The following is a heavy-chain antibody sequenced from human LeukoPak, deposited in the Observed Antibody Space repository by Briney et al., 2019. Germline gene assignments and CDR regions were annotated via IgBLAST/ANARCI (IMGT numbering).Heavy chain of an antibody. Sequence: SETLSLTCTVSGGSISSYYWSWIRQPPGKGLERIGYIYYSGSTNYNPSLKSRVTISVDTSKNQFSLKLSSVTAADTAVYYCARAYSSGWYGGYYFDYWGQGTLVTVST. CDR1: GGSISSYY. J-gene: IGHJ4*02. V-gene: IGHV4-59*01. CDR2: IYYSGST. CDR3: ARAYSSGWYGGYYFDY. D-gene: IGHD6-19*01.